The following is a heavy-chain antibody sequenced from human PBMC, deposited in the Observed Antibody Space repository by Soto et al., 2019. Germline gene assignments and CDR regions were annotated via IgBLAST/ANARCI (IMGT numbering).Heavy chain of an antibody. D-gene: IGHD2-21*02. CDR2: ISYDGSNK. J-gene: IGHJ4*02. CDR1: GFTFSSYV. CDR3: AKDKVPVVVTAPFDY. Sequence: PGGSLRLSCAASGFTFSSYVMHGVRQAPGKGLEWVAVISYDGSNKYYADSVKGRFTISRDNSKNTLYLQMNNLRAEDTAVYYSAKDKVPVVVTAPFDYWGQGTLVTVS. V-gene: IGHV3-30*18.